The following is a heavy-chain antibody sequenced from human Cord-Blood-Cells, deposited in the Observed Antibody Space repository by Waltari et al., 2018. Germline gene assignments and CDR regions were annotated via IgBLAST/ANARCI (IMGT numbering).Heavy chain of an antibody. V-gene: IGHV1-2*02. CDR1: GYTFTGYY. D-gene: IGHD3-22*01. CDR2: INPNSGGT. CDR3: ARAGGDYYDSSGYYFDY. J-gene: IGHJ4*02. Sequence: QVQLVQSGAEVKKPGASVKVSCKASGYTFTGYYMHWVRQAPGQGLEWVGWINPNSGGTNYAQKFQGRVTMTRDTSISTAYMELSRLRSDDTAVYYCARAGGDYYDSSGYYFDYWGQGTLVTVSS.